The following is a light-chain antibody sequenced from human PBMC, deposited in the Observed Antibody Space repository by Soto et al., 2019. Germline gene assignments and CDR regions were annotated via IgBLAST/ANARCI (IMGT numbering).Light chain of an antibody. J-gene: IGKJ2*01. CDR3: QQYDSVSYT. CDR2: GAS. V-gene: IGKV3-20*01. Sequence: EIVWTQSPGTLSLSPGERATLSCRASQTVSSIYLAWYQQKPGQAPRLLIHGASSRATGIPDRLSGSGSGTDFTLTITRLEPEDFAVYYCQQYDSVSYTFGQGTILQIK. CDR1: QTVSSIY.